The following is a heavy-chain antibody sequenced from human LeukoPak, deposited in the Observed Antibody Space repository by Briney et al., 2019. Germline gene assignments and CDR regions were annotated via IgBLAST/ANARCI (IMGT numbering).Heavy chain of an antibody. CDR3: ARRGPKYYDSSGLADY. CDR2: IWYDGSNK. D-gene: IGHD3-22*01. J-gene: IGHJ4*02. V-gene: IGHV3-33*01. Sequence: PGGSLRLSCAASGFTFSSYGMPWVRQAPGKGLEWVAVIWYDGSNKYYADSVKGRFTISRDNSKNTLYLQMNSLRAEDTAVYYCARRGPKYYDSSGLADYWGQGTLVTVSS. CDR1: GFTFSSYG.